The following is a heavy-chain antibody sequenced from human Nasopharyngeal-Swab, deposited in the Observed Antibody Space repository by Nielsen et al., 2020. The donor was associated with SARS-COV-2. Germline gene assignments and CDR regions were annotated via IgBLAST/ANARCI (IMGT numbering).Heavy chain of an antibody. J-gene: IGHJ6*02. V-gene: IGHV4-39*07. D-gene: IGHD3-3*01. CDR3: ARDIFGVVSYFDYGLDV. CDR1: GDSISSTNYYY. CDR2: IYYTGST. Sequence: SETLSLTCTVSGDSISSTNYYYWGWIRQPPGKGLEWIGNIYYTGSTYYNPSLKSRVTISVDTSKNQLSLKLTSVTAADTAVYYCARDIFGVVSYFDYGLDVWGQGTTVTVSS.